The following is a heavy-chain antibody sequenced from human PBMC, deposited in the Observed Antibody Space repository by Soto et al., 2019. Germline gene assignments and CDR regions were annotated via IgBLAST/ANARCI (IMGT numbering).Heavy chain of an antibody. CDR1: GGSFTSNNW. CDR2: IYRTGGT. CDR3: ASRDPGTSVDY. Sequence: SETLSLTCAVSGGSFTSNNWWTWVRQPPGQGLEWIGEIYRTGGTNYNPSLKSRVTISLDKSENQFSLKVTSLTAADTAVYYCASRDPGTSVDYWGQGTLVTVSS. D-gene: IGHD1-7*01. V-gene: IGHV4-4*02. J-gene: IGHJ4*02.